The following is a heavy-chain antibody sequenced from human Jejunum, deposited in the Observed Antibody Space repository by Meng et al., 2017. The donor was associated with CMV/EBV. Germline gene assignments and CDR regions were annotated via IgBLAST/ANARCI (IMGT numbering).Heavy chain of an antibody. CDR2: IQHDGSDK. D-gene: IGHD4-11*01. J-gene: IGHJ4*02. Sequence: SCVASGISFSNSAMHWVRQAPGKGLEWVAYIQHDGSDKYYTDSLEGRFTVSRDNSKNTLYLQVNNLRTEDTAVYYCAKHDYNNHLDYWGQGTLVTVSS. CDR3: AKHDYNNHLDY. V-gene: IGHV3-30*02. CDR1: GISFSNSA.